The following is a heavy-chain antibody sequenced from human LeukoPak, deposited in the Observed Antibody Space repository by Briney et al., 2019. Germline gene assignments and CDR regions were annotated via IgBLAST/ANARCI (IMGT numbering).Heavy chain of an antibody. D-gene: IGHD3-22*01. J-gene: IGHJ4*02. CDR2: ITFSSSII. CDR3: AKSPYYYDTSGYYYDQNYFDH. V-gene: IGHV3-48*01. Sequence: GGSLRLSCAASGFTFSSYSMNWVRQAPGKGLEWVSYITFSSSIIYYADSVKGRFTISRDNAKKSLYLQMNSLRAEDTAVYYCAKSPYYYDTSGYYYDQNYFDHWGQGTLVTVSS. CDR1: GFTFSSYS.